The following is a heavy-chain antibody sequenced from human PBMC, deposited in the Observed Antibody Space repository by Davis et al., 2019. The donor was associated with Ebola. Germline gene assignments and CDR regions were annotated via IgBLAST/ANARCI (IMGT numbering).Heavy chain of an antibody. D-gene: IGHD3-22*01. CDR2: ISYDGSDE. J-gene: IGHJ3*01. V-gene: IGHV3-30-3*01. CDR3: ARTYYFDDSGYRNAFDV. CDR1: GFTLSNYA. Sequence: PGGSLRLSCVASGFTLSNYAMHWVRQAPGKGLEWVAVISYDGSDEYYADSVKGRFIISRDNSKNTLYLQMNSLRAEVTAVYYCARTYYFDDSGYRNAFDVWGQGTMVTISS.